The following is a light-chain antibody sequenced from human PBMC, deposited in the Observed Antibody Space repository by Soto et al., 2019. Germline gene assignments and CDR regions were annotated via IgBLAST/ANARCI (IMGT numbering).Light chain of an antibody. V-gene: IGKV1D-12*01. Sequence: DIQMTQSPSSVSASVGDRVTITCRASQDIISWLAWYQHKPGKAPKLLIYAASSLQSGVPSRFSGSGSGTDFTLTINNLQPEDFATYYCQQANTFPPLTFGGGTKVEIK. J-gene: IGKJ4*01. CDR3: QQANTFPPLT. CDR2: AAS. CDR1: QDIISW.